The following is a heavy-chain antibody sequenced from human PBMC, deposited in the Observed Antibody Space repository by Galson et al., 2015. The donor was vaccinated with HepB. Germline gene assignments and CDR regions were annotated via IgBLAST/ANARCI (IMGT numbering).Heavy chain of an antibody. D-gene: IGHD3-10*01. V-gene: IGHV1-18*01. CDR2: ISTINGKT. CDR3: ARGADGYYGSGRVVNGPFDY. CDR1: GYTFNSYG. J-gene: IGHJ4*02. Sequence: SVKVSCKASGYTFNSYGISWVRQAPGQGLEWMGWISTINGKTNYAQKLQGRITMTTDTTTSTAYMELRSLISDDTAVYFCARGADGYYGSGRVVNGPFDYWGQGTLVTVSS.